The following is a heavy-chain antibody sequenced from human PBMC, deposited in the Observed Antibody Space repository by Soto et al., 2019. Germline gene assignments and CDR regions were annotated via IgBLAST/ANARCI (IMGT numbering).Heavy chain of an antibody. Sequence: PSETLALTCTVSSGSLSNYYWSWIRQPAGKGLEWIGRIFPTGNTDYNPSLRSRVTMSVDTSKKQFSLKLTSVTAADTAVYYCARGSLGPDFWGPGTLVTVSS. V-gene: IGHV4-4*07. D-gene: IGHD1-26*01. J-gene: IGHJ4*02. CDR3: ARGSLGPDF. CDR2: IFPTGNT. CDR1: SGSLSNYY.